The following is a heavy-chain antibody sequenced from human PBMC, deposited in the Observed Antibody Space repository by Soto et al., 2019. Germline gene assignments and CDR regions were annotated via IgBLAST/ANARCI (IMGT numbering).Heavy chain of an antibody. CDR2: ISAYNGNP. CDR1: GYTFTSYG. V-gene: IGHV1-18*01. Sequence: QVQLVQSGAEVKKPGASVKVSCKASGYTFTSYGISWVRQAPGQGLEWMGWISAYNGNPNYAQKLQGRVTMTTGTSKSPAYMELRRLRSDDTAVYYCARVREQLVIGDFDYWGQGTLVTVSS. J-gene: IGHJ4*02. D-gene: IGHD6-13*01. CDR3: ARVREQLVIGDFDY.